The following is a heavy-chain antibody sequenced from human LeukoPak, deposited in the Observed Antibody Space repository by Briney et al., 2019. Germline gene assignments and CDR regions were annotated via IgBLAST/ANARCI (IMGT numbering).Heavy chain of an antibody. D-gene: IGHD1-26*01. V-gene: IGHV3-30*02. CDR3: AKEGTVGVVFDY. CDR1: GFTFSSYG. Sequence: PGGSLRLSCAASGFTFSSYGMHWVSQAPGKGLEWVAFIRYDGSNKYYADSVKGRFTISRDNSKNMLYLQMNSLRAEDPAVYYCAKEGTVGVVFDYWGQGTLVTVSS. J-gene: IGHJ4*02. CDR2: IRYDGSNK.